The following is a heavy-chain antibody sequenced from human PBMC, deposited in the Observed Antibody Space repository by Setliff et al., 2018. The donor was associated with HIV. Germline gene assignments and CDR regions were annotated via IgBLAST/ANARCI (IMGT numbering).Heavy chain of an antibody. CDR2: IYHSGST. D-gene: IGHD3-22*01. Sequence: SETLSLTCTVSGGSISSSSYYWGWIRQPPGKGLEWIGNIYHSGSTYYNPSLKSRVTISVDTSKNQFSLKLSSVTAADTAVYYCARIAGLIVVVNNWFDPWGQGTLVTVSS. V-gene: IGHV4-39*07. CDR3: ARIAGLIVVVNNWFDP. J-gene: IGHJ5*02. CDR1: GGSISSSSYY.